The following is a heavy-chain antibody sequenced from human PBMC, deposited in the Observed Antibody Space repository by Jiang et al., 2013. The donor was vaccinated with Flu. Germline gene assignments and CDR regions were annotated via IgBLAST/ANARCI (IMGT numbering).Heavy chain of an antibody. CDR2: ISGRGDRT. J-gene: IGHJ6*02. V-gene: IGHV3-23*01. D-gene: IGHD2-15*01. Sequence: VQLLESGGGLVQPGGSLRLSCAASGFTFSSYAMNWVRQAPGRGLEWVSTISGRGDRTYYADSVKGRFTISRDNSKNTLYLQMNSLRAEDTAVYYCARDIVVVVAATRYYYYGMDVWGQGTTVTVSS. CDR3: ARDIVVVVAATRYYYYGMDV. CDR1: GFTFSSYA.